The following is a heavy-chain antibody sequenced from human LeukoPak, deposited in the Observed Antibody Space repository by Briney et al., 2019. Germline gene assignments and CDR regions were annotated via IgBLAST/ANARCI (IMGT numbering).Heavy chain of an antibody. CDR1: GYSFTSCY. CDR3: ARGGVAKLGPLDL. J-gene: IGHJ5*02. Sequence: ASVKVSCKASGYSFTSCYMHWVRQAPGQGLEWMGIINPSDSSTSYAQKFQGRVTMTRDTSTSTVYMELSSLRSEGTAVYYCARGGVAKLGPLDLWGQGTLVTVSS. D-gene: IGHD7-27*01. V-gene: IGHV1-46*01. CDR2: INPSDSST.